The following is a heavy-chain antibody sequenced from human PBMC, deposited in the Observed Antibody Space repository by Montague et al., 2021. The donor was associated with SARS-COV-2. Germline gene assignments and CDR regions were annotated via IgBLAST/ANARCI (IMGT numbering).Heavy chain of an antibody. V-gene: IGHV3-23*01. CDR3: ARKTDCSGYGDF. D-gene: IGHD3-22*01. Sequence: SLRLSCAASGFTLSSYGMSWVRQAPGKGLEWVSGFSGSAENTYHADSVKSRFIISRDSSRNTLYLQMNSLRAEDTAVYYCARKTDCSGYGDFWGQGTLVTVSS. CDR2: FSGSAENT. CDR1: GFTLSSYG. J-gene: IGHJ4*02.